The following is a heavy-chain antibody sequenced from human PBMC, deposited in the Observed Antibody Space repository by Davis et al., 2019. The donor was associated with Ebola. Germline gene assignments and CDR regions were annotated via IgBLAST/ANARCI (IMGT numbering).Heavy chain of an antibody. Sequence: ESLKISCAASGFIFSRYVMSWVRQAPGKGLEWVSTLGTSADTYYADSVKGRFTISRDNSKNTLYLQMNGLRVEDTAIYYCAKDTSNIWFDIWGQGTNVSVSS. J-gene: IGHJ3*02. D-gene: IGHD1-26*01. V-gene: IGHV3-23*01. CDR2: LGTSADT. CDR1: GFIFSRYV. CDR3: AKDTSNIWFDI.